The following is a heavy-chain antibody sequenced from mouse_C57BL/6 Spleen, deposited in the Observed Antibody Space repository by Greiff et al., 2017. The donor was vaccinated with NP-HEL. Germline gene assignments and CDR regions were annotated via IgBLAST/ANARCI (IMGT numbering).Heavy chain of an antibody. CDR1: GFTFSDYG. Sequence: EVHLVESGGGLVKPGGSLKLSCAASGFTFSDYGMHWVRQAPEKGLEWVAYISSGSSTIYYADTVKGRFTISRDNAKNTLFLQMTSLRSEDTAMYYCARPSYYDYEMDYWGQGTTLTVSS. CDR2: ISSGSSTI. CDR3: ARPSYYDYEMDY. V-gene: IGHV5-17*01. D-gene: IGHD2-4*01. J-gene: IGHJ2*01.